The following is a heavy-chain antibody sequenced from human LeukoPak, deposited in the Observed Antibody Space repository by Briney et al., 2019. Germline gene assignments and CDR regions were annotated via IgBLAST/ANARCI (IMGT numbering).Heavy chain of an antibody. J-gene: IGHJ4*02. V-gene: IGHV3-23*01. CDR3: ARDLTDYHGSGI. Sequence: GGSLRLSCAASGFTFRTYAMSWVRQSPGKGLEWVSVIGGSGGTTKYADSVKGRFTISRDNSKNPLYLQMNSLRAEDTAMYYCARDLTDYHGSGIWGQGTLVTVSS. CDR2: IGGSGGTT. CDR1: GFTFRTYA. D-gene: IGHD3-10*01.